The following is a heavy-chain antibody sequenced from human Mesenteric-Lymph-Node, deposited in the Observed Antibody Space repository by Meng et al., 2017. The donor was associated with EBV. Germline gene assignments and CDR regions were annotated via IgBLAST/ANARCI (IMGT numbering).Heavy chain of an antibody. V-gene: IGHV1-3*01. Sequence: QVHFVQSGAEVKKPGASVKVSCKASGYTFTYAIHWVRQAPGQRLEWMGWINPDNGNTKYSQKFQDRVTITRDTSANTAYMELSSLRSEDTAVYHCARDLSTYVFDIWGQGTMVTVSS. CDR3: ARDLSTYVFDI. CDR1: GYTFTYA. J-gene: IGHJ3*02. CDR2: INPDNGNT.